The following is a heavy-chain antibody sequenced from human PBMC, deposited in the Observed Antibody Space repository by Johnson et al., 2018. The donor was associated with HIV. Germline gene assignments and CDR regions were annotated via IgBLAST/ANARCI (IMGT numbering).Heavy chain of an antibody. V-gene: IGHV3-48*04. CDR1: GFTFSSYA. D-gene: IGHD3-22*01. J-gene: IGHJ3*02. CDR2: ISRSGGTK. CDR3: ARDRGYWDAFDI. Sequence: VQLVESGGGVVQPGRSLRLSCAASGFTFSSYAMHWVRQAPGKGLEWVAYISRSGGTKYYADSVKGRFSISSDNAKNSLYLQMNSLRAEDTAVYYCARDRGYWDAFDIWGQGTMVTVSS.